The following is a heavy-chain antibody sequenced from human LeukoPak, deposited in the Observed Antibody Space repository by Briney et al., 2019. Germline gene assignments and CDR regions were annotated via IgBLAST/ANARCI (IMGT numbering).Heavy chain of an antibody. CDR2: ISGSSSYI. CDR3: ARGCSSTSCYGFDY. V-gene: IGHV3-21*01. CDR1: GFTFSSYR. J-gene: IGHJ4*02. Sequence: SGGSLRLSCAASGFTFSSYRMNWVRQAPGKGLEWVSSISGSSSYIYHADSVKGRFTISRDNAKNSLYLQMNSLRAEDTAVYYCARGCSSTSCYGFDYWGQGTLVTVSS. D-gene: IGHD2-2*01.